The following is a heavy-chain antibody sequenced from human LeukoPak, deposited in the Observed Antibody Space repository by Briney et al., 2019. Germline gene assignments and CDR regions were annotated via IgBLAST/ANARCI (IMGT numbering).Heavy chain of an antibody. Sequence: SGTLSLTCAVSGGSISSSNWWSWVRPPPGRGLEWIGEMYHSGSTNYNPSLKRRVTISVDKSKNQLSLKLSSVTAADTAVYYCARDAGEPYSNFDYWGQGTLVTVSS. CDR3: ARDAGEPYSNFDY. V-gene: IGHV4-4*02. CDR2: MYHSGST. CDR1: GGSISSSNW. D-gene: IGHD1-14*01. J-gene: IGHJ4*02.